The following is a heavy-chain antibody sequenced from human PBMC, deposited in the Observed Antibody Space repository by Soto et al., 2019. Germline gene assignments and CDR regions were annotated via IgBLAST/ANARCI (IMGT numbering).Heavy chain of an antibody. J-gene: IGHJ1*01. D-gene: IGHD3-22*01. CDR3: AREGDYYDSSGYSYFQH. V-gene: IGHV1-69*06. Sequence: SVKVSCKASGGTSSSYAISWVRQAPGQGLEWVGGIIPIFGTANYAQKFQGRVTITADKSTSTAYMELSSLRSEDTAVYYCAREGDYYDSSGYSYFQHWGQGTLVTVSS. CDR1: GGTSSSYA. CDR2: IIPIFGTA.